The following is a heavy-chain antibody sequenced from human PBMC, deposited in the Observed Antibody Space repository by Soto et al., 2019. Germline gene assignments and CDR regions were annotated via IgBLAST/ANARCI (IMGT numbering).Heavy chain of an antibody. D-gene: IGHD6-13*01. V-gene: IGHV3-15*01. CDR2: IKSKTDGGTT. Sequence: EVQLVESGGGLVKPGGSLRLSCAASGFTFSNAWMSWVRQAPGKGLEWVGRIKSKTDGGTTDYAAPVKGRFTISRDDSNNTLYLQMNSLKTEDTAVYYCTTGYSSSWYWNRYYYYGMDVWGQGTTVTVSS. CDR1: GFTFSNAW. CDR3: TTGYSSSWYWNRYYYYGMDV. J-gene: IGHJ6*02.